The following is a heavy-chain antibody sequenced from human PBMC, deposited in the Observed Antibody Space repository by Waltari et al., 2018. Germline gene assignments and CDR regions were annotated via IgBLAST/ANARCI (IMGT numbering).Heavy chain of an antibody. Sequence: QVQLQESGPGLVKPSETLSLTCTVSGGSISSYYWSWIRQPAGKGLEWIGRIYTSGSTNYNPSLKRRVTMSVDTSKNQFSLKLSSVTAADTAVYYCARVKSSRGDILTGYYSLVLLGAFDIWGQGTMVTVSS. J-gene: IGHJ3*02. CDR1: GGSISSYY. CDR3: ARVKSSRGDILTGYYSLVLLGAFDI. D-gene: IGHD3-9*01. CDR2: IYTSGST. V-gene: IGHV4-4*07.